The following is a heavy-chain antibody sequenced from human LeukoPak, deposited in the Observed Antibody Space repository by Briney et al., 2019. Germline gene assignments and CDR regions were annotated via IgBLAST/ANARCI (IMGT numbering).Heavy chain of an antibody. CDR3: AIIWEWDYDILTGYS. D-gene: IGHD3-9*01. V-gene: IGHV3-21*01. CDR2: ISSSSSYI. Sequence: GESLRLSCAASGFTFSSYSMNWVRQAPGKGLEWVSSISSSSSYIYYADSVKGRFTISRDNAKNSLYLQMNSLRAEDTAVYYCAIIWEWDYDILTGYSWGQGTLVTVSS. J-gene: IGHJ5*02. CDR1: GFTFSSYS.